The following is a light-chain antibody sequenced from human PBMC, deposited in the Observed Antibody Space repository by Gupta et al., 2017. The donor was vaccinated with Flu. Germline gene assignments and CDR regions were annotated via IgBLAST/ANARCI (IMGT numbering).Light chain of an antibody. V-gene: IGKV1-16*01. CDR3: QQYYANPNT. J-gene: IGKJ2*01. CDR1: QGITNS. Sequence: DIQMTQSPSSLSAFVGDRVTITCRASQGITNSLVWFYQKPGKAPKSLLFAASTSQSGVPSRFSGGGSGKVFTLTISSLKPEDFATYSCQQYYANPNTFGQGTKLEIK. CDR2: AAS.